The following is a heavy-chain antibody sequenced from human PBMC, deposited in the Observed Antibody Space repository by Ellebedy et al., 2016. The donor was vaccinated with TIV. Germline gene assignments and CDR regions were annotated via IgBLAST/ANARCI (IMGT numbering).Heavy chain of an antibody. V-gene: IGHV4-30-2*01. D-gene: IGHD3-22*01. CDR3: AREDTRAYFS. CDR1: GDSISGGGYS. CDR2: IFDSGTT. J-gene: IGHJ5*02. Sequence: SETLSLTCSDSGDSISGGGYSRSWIRQPPGRGLEWIGNIFDSGTTHYKSSLKSRVTMSLDKSKNQFSLNLTSVTAADTAVYYCAREDTRAYFSWGRGTLVTVSA.